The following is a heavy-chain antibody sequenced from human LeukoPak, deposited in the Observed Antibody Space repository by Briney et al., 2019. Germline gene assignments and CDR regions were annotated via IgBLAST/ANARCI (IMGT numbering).Heavy chain of an antibody. J-gene: IGHJ4*02. Sequence: PSETLSLTCTVSSGSISSYYWSWIRQPAGKGLEWIGRIYTSGTTNYNPSLKSRVTMSVDTSRNQFSLKLSSVTAADTAVYHCARGPYCGGDCYFAYWGQGTLVTVSS. CDR2: IYTSGTT. D-gene: IGHD2-21*01. CDR1: SGSISSYY. V-gene: IGHV4-4*07. CDR3: ARGPYCGGDCYFAY.